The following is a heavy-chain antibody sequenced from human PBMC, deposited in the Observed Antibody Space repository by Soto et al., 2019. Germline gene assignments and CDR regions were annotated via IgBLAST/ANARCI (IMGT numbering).Heavy chain of an antibody. CDR2: IIPIFGTA. CDR1: GGTFSSYA. CDR3: ARGSPIPYCSSTSCYTIGLQH. D-gene: IGHD2-2*02. J-gene: IGHJ1*01. V-gene: IGHV1-69*13. Sequence: SVKVSCKASGGTFSSYAISWVRQAPGQGLEWMGGIIPIFGTANYAQKFQGRVTITADESTSTAYMELGSLRSEDTAVYYCARGSPIPYCSSTSCYTIGLQHWGQGTLVTVSS.